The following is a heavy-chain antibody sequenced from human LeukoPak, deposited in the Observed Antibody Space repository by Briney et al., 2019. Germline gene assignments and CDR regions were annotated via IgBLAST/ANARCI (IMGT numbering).Heavy chain of an antibody. CDR2: IIPIFGTA. D-gene: IGHD2-15*01. J-gene: IGHJ4*02. CDR3: ARGFVRYCSGGSCYFPDY. V-gene: IGHV1-69*06. Sequence: SVKVSCKASGGTFSSYAISWVRQAPGQGLEWMGGIIPIFGTANYAQKFQGRVTITADKSTSTAYMELSSLRSKDTAVYYCARGFVRYCSGGSCYFPDYWGQGTLVTVSS. CDR1: GGTFSSYA.